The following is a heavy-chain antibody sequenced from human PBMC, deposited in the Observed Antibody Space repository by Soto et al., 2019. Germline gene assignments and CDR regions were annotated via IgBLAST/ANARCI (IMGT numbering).Heavy chain of an antibody. D-gene: IGHD4-17*01. CDR2: IWYDGSNK. V-gene: IGHV3-33*01. J-gene: IGHJ4*02. Sequence: QVPLVESGGGVVQPGRSLRLSCAASGFTFSSYGMHWVRQAPGKGLEWVAVIWYDGSNKYYADSVKGRFTISRDNXKNTLYLQMNSLRAEDTAVYYCARGYGSNSGAFDYWGQGTLVTVSS. CDR1: GFTFSSYG. CDR3: ARGYGSNSGAFDY.